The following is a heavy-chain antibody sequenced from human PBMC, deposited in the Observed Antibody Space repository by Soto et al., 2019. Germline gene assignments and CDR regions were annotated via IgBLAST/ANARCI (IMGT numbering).Heavy chain of an antibody. CDR2: LYYTGSA. V-gene: IGHV4-39*01. J-gene: IGHJ4*02. Sequence: KPSETLSLTCTVSGGSISSSSYYWGWVRQPPGKGLEWIGGLYYTGSAHYNPSLKSRVTMSVDTSKKKFSLKVSSVTAADTAVYYCARGNIEATILIPFDYWGQGTLVTVSS. CDR1: GGSISSSSYY. CDR3: ARGNIEATILIPFDY. D-gene: IGHD5-12*01.